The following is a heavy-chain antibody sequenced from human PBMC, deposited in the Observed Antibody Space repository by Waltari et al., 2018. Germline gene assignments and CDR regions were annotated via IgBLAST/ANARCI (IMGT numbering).Heavy chain of an antibody. CDR3: ARDRGDFDAFDI. CDR1: GFTFSSYA. J-gene: IGHJ3*02. V-gene: IGHV3-23*01. CDR2: ISGSGGST. D-gene: IGHD2-21*02. Sequence: EVQLLESGGGLVQPGGSLRLSCAASGFTFSSYAMSWVRQAPGKGLEWVSAISGSGGSTYYADSVKGRFTISRDNSKNTLYLQMNSLRAEDTAVYYCARDRGDFDAFDIWGQGTMVTVSS.